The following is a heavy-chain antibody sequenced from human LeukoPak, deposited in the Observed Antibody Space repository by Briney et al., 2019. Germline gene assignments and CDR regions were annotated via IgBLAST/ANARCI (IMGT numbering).Heavy chain of an antibody. CDR3: ARGAAFDI. J-gene: IGHJ3*02. Sequence: SETLSLTCTVSGGSMSTYYWSWIRQPPGKGLEWIAYIFYSGSSNYNPSLKSRVTMSVDTSKNQFSLKLSSVTAADTAVYYCARGAAFDIWGQGTMVTVSS. CDR2: IFYSGSS. V-gene: IGHV4-59*01. CDR1: GGSMSTYY.